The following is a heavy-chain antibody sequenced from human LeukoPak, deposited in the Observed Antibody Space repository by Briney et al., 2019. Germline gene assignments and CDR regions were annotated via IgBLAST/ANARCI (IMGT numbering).Heavy chain of an antibody. CDR2: INTNTGNP. Sequence: ASVKVSCKASGYTFTSYAMNWVRQAPGQGLEWMGWINTNTGNPTYAQGFTGRFVFSLDTSVSTAYLQISSLKAEDTAVYYCARDYCTNGVCSSGWFDPWGQGTLVTVS. CDR1: GYTFTSYA. CDR3: ARDYCTNGVCSSGWFDP. J-gene: IGHJ5*02. D-gene: IGHD2-8*01. V-gene: IGHV7-4-1*02.